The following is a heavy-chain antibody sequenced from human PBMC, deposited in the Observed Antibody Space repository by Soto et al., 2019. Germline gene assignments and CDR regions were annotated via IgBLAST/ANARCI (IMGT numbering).Heavy chain of an antibody. J-gene: IGHJ3*02. Sequence: ASVKVSCKASGGTFSRHIISWVRQAPGQGLEWMGVINPTTTTTTDAQKFQGRVTMTGDTSTSTVFLELSSLRSGDTAVYYCARDLYSTSWYVRAFDMWGQGTMVTVSS. D-gene: IGHD6-13*01. CDR1: GGTFSRHI. V-gene: IGHV1-46*03. CDR2: INPTTTTT. CDR3: ARDLYSTSWYVRAFDM.